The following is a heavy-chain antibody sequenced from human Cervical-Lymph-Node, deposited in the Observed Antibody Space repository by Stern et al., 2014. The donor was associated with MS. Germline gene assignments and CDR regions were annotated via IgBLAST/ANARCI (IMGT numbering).Heavy chain of an antibody. CDR3: AHRTAGPFDY. J-gene: IGHJ4*02. V-gene: IGHV2-5*02. Sequence: QVTLRESGPALVKPTQTLTLTCTFSGFSLSTSGLGVGWIRQPPGEALEWLAYIYGDDQKRYSPSLKSRLTITKDTSKNQVVLTLTNVDPVDTATYYCAHRTAGPFDYWGQGTLVTVSS. CDR2: IYGDDQK. CDR1: GFSLSTSGLG.